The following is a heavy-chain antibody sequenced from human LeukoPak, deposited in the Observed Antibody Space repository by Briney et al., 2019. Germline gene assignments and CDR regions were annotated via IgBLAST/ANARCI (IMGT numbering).Heavy chain of an antibody. CDR2: IKSEADGGTT. J-gene: IGHJ4*02. D-gene: IGHD1-26*01. Sequence: PGGSLRLSCEVSGFAVSDHYMVWVRQAPGKGLEWVGRIKSEADGGTTDHAAPVKGRFSTSRDDPKNTLYLQMNSLKTEDTAVYYCTTNKIGVGAFDYWGQGALVTVSS. V-gene: IGHV3-15*01. CDR1: GFAVSDHY. CDR3: TTNKIGVGAFDY.